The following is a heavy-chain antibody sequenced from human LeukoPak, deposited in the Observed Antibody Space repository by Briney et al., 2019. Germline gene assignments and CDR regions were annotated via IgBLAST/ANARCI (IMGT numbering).Heavy chain of an antibody. J-gene: IGHJ3*02. CDR3: GRDMGRYCRSTSCYAFDI. D-gene: IGHD2-2*01. Sequence: SVTVSCKASGGTFSSYAISWVRQAPGQGLEWMGGIIPIFGTANYAQKFQGRVTITTGESTSSAYMELSGLRSEDRAVYYCGRDMGRYCRSTSCYAFDIWGQGTMVTVSS. V-gene: IGHV1-69*05. CDR2: IIPIFGTA. CDR1: GGTFSSYA.